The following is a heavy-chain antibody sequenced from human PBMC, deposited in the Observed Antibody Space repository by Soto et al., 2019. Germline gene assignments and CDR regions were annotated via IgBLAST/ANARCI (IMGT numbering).Heavy chain of an antibody. CDR3: ARVWTTVTNWFDP. V-gene: IGHV4-4*02. Sequence: LETLSVTCGVAGGSISSSNWWRWVSQPPGKGLEWIGEIYHSGSTYYNPSLKSRVTISVDKSKNQFSLKLSSVTAADTAVYYCARVWTTVTNWFDPWGQGTLVTVSS. D-gene: IGHD4-17*01. CDR2: IYHSGST. J-gene: IGHJ5*02. CDR1: GGSISSSNW.